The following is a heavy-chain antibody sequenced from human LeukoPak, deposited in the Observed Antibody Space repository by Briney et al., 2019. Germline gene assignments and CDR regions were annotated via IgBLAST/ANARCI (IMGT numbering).Heavy chain of an antibody. J-gene: IGHJ6*02. CDR3: AKVGDDYGDYDDYYYYGMDV. CDR1: GFTFSSYN. V-gene: IGHV3-21*01. CDR2: ISGSSSYI. Sequence: PGGSLRLSCAASGFTFSSYNINWVRQAPGKGLEWVSSISGSSSYIYYADSVKGRFTISRDNAKNSLYLQINSLRAEDTAVYYCAKVGDDYGDYDDYYYYGMDVWGQGTTVTVSS. D-gene: IGHD4-17*01.